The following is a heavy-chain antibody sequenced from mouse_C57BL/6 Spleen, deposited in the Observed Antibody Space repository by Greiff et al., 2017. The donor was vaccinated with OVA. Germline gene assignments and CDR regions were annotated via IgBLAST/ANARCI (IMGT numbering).Heavy chain of an antibody. D-gene: IGHD1-1*01. CDR1: GYTFTSYW. J-gene: IGHJ4*01. CDR3: ERGDYYGSRDYAKDG. CDR2: IHPSSGYT. Sequence: VQLQEPGAELAKPGASVKLSCKASGYTFTSYWMHWVKQRPGQGLEWIGYIHPSSGYTKYNQKFKDKATLTVDKSSSTAYMQLSSLTYEDSAVYYGERGDYYGSRDYAKDGWGQGASVTVSS. V-gene: IGHV1-7*01.